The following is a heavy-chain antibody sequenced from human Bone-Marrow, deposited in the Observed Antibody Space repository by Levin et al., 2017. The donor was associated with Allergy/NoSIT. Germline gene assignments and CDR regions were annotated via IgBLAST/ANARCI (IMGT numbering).Heavy chain of an antibody. CDR3: ARVWGSVDY. Sequence: ESLKISCKASGYPFTSYDINWVRQATGQGLEWMGWMNPNSGDTGYAQKFQGRVTMTRDAAISTAYMELNSLRSDDTAVYYCARVWGSVDYWGQGTLVTVSS. CDR1: GYPFTSYD. D-gene: IGHD3-16*01. V-gene: IGHV1-8*01. J-gene: IGHJ4*02. CDR2: MNPNSGDT.